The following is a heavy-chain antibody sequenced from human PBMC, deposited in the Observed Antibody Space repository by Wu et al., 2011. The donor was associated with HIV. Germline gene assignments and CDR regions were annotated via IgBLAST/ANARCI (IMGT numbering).Heavy chain of an antibody. Sequence: QVQLVQSGAEVKKPGSSVKVSCKASGGTFSSYSISWVRQAPGQGLEWMGGIIPIFPTANYAQKFQGRVTITADKSTSTAYMELSSLRSEDTAVYYCAPTKGGMATTEEFDPWGQGTLVTVSS. CDR2: IIPIFPTA. CDR3: APTKGGMATTEEFDP. V-gene: IGHV1-69*14. J-gene: IGHJ5*02. D-gene: IGHD5-24*01. CDR1: GGTFSSYS.